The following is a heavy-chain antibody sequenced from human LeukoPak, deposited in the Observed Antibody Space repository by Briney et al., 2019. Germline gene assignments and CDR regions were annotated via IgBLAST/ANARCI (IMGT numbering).Heavy chain of an antibody. CDR1: GFTFSSHT. Sequence: GGSLRLSCAASGFTFSSHTFNWVRQAPGKGLEWLSYISTTGSTIYCAGSVKGRFTISRDNAQNSLFLQMDSLRDEDTAVYYCVRDQWFGSAWGQGTLVTVSS. V-gene: IGHV3-48*02. J-gene: IGHJ5*02. D-gene: IGHD3-10*01. CDR2: ISTTGSTI. CDR3: VRDQWFGSA.